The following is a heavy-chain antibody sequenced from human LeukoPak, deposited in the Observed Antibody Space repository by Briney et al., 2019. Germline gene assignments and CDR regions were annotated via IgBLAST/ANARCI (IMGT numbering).Heavy chain of an antibody. V-gene: IGHV4-39*01. CDR2: IYYSGST. Sequence: SETLSLTCTVSGGSISSSSYYWGWIRQPPGKGLEWIGSIYYSGSTYYNPSLKSRVTISVDTSKNQFSLKLSSVTAADTAVYYYARRPGIAVSGLYYYYYMDVWGKGTTVTVSS. CDR3: ARRPGIAVSGLYYYYYMDV. CDR1: GGSISSSSYY. D-gene: IGHD6-19*01. J-gene: IGHJ6*03.